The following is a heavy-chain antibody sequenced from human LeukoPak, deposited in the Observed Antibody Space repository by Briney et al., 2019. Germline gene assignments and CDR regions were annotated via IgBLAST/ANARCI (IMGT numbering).Heavy chain of an antibody. CDR2: ISSSSSYI. J-gene: IGHJ4*02. Sequence: PGGSLRLSCAASGFTFSSYSMNWVRQAPGKGLEWVSSISSSSSYIYYADSVKGRFTISRDNAKNSLYLQMNSLRAEDTAVYYCASQEFGESYVRFDYWGQGTLVTVSS. CDR3: ASQEFGESYVRFDY. V-gene: IGHV3-21*01. CDR1: GFTFSSYS. D-gene: IGHD3-10*01.